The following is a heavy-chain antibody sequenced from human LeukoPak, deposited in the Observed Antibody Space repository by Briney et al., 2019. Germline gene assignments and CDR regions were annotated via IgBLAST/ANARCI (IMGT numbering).Heavy chain of an antibody. CDR2: IDDSGST. Sequence: PSETLSLTCTVSGGSISSSSHYWAWIRQPPGKGLEWIGSIDDSGSTYYNPSLKSRVTISVDTSKSQFSLKLISVTAADTAVYYCARHGDSTGSDYYYGMDVWGQGTTVTVSS. V-gene: IGHV4-39*01. CDR3: ARHGDSTGSDYYYGMDV. D-gene: IGHD7-27*01. CDR1: GGSISSSSHY. J-gene: IGHJ6*02.